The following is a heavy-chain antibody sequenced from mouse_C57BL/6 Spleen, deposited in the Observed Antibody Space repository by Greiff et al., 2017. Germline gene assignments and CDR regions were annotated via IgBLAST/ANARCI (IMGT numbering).Heavy chain of an antibody. V-gene: IGHV5-6*01. CDR3: ARLYYNAMDY. D-gene: IGHD2-1*01. CDR1: GFTFSSYG. Sequence: EVKLMESGGDLVKPGGSLKLSCAASGFTFSSYGMSWVRQTPDKRLEWVATISSGGSYTYYPDSVKGRFTISRDNAKNTLYLQMSSLKSEDTAMYYCARLYYNAMDYWGQGTSVTVSS. J-gene: IGHJ4*01. CDR2: ISSGGSYT.